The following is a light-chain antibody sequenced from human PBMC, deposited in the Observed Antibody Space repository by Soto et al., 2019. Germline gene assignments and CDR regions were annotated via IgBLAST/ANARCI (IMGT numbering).Light chain of an antibody. CDR2: GAS. Sequence: EIGLTQSPGTLSLSPGERATLSCRASQSVSNNYLAWYQQKPGQAPRLLIYGASNRATGIPDRFSGSGSGTEFTLTISRMEPEDFAVYYCQQYGTPGTFGHGTKVDIK. CDR1: QSVSNNY. CDR3: QQYGTPGT. V-gene: IGKV3-20*01. J-gene: IGKJ1*01.